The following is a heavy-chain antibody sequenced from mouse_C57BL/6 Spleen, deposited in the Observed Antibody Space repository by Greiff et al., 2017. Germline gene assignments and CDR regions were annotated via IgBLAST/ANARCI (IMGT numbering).Heavy chain of an antibody. Sequence: VQLQQSGAELVKPGASVKLSCKASGYTFTSYWMHWVKQRPGRGLEWIGRIDPNSGGTKYNEKFKSKATLTVDKPSSTADMQLISLTSEASAVYYCARYGNYWYFDVWGTGTTVTVSS. CDR2: IDPNSGGT. J-gene: IGHJ1*03. D-gene: IGHD2-1*01. CDR1: GYTFTSYW. CDR3: ARYGNYWYFDV. V-gene: IGHV1-72*01.